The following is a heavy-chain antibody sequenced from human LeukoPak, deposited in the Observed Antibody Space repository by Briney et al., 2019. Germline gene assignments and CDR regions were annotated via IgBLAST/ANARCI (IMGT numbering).Heavy chain of an antibody. Sequence: PGGSLRLSCAASGFTFGSYAIYWVRQAPGKGLEWVSGISGSGGITYFADSVKGRFTISRGNSKNTVYLQINSLRAEDTALYYCAKTRAGNSSGRDPGWPMDYWGQGTLVTVSS. CDR2: ISGSGGIT. V-gene: IGHV3-23*01. CDR3: AKTRAGNSSGRDPGWPMDY. D-gene: IGHD3-22*01. J-gene: IGHJ4*02. CDR1: GFTFGSYA.